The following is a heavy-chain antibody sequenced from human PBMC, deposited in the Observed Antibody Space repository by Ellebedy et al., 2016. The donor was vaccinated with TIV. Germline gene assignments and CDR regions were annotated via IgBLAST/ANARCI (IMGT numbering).Heavy chain of an antibody. CDR1: GYSFTTYW. CDR3: ARHMNTAMTNDY. V-gene: IGHV5-10-1*01. CDR2: LDPSDSYT. J-gene: IGHJ4*02. Sequence: GESLKISCQGSGYSFTTYWITWVRQMPGKGLEWMGRLDPSDSYTNYSPSFQGHVPISADKSINTAHLQWSSLKASDTAIYYCARHMNTAMTNDYWGQGTLVTVSS. D-gene: IGHD5-18*01.